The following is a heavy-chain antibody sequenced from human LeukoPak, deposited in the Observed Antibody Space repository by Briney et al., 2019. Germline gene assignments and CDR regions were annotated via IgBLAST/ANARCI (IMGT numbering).Heavy chain of an antibody. CDR3: ASGYTAAGRRFDP. CDR2: IYYSGST. J-gene: IGHJ5*02. D-gene: IGHD6-13*01. CDR1: GGSVSSSSY. V-gene: IGHV4-39*01. Sequence: SETLSLTCTVSGGSVSSSSYWGWIRQPPGKGLEWIGSIYYSGSTYYSPSLKSRVTISLDPSKNQFSLKLSSLTAVDTAIYYCASGYTAAGRRFDPWGQGTLVTVSS.